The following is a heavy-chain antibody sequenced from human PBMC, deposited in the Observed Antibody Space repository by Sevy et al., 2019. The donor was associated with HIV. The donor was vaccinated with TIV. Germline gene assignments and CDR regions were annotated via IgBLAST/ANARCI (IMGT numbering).Heavy chain of an antibody. D-gene: IGHD6-19*01. CDR2: IYSNRNS. J-gene: IGHJ5*02. V-gene: IGHV4-4*07. CDR1: GGSITSYS. CDR3: AREGGASSAWFENWFGP. Sequence: SETLSLTCTVSGGSITSYSWSWIRQPAGKGLEWLGRIYSNRNSNYNPSLKSRVTMSVDTSKNQFSLKLTSVNAADTAVYFCAREGGASSAWFENWFGPWGQGTLVTVSS.